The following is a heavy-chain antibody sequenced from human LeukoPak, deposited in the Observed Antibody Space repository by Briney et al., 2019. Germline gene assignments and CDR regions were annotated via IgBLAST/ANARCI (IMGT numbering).Heavy chain of an antibody. CDR1: GYTFTSYG. V-gene: IGHV1-18*01. CDR3: AREYYDSNKRDYFDY. CDR2: ISAYNGNT. Sequence: ASVKVSCKASGYTFTSYGISWVRQAPGQGLEWMGWISAYNGNTNYAQKLQGRVTMTTDTSTSTAYMELRSLRSDDTAVYYCAREYYDSNKRDYFDYWGQGTLVTVSS. J-gene: IGHJ4*02. D-gene: IGHD3-22*01.